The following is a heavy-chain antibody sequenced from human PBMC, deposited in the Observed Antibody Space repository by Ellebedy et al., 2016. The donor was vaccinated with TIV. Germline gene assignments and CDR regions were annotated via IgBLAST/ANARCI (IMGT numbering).Heavy chain of an antibody. Sequence: GGSLRLSXAASGFPFSTYAMNWVRQAPGTGLEWVSTISDSGRKTYYADSVKGRFTIARDNSKDTLYLQMNSLRAEDAAVYYCAKPKYTWNVNDYWGQGTLVTVSS. J-gene: IGHJ4*02. CDR1: GFPFSTYA. CDR3: AKPKYTWNVNDY. CDR2: ISDSGRKT. D-gene: IGHD1-1*01. V-gene: IGHV3-23*01.